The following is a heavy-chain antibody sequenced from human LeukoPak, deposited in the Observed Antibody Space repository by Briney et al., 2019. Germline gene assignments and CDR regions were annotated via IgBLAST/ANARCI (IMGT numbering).Heavy chain of an antibody. CDR3: ARAWGEDIAARPYYFDY. CDR2: ISAYNGNT. V-gene: IGHV1-18*01. CDR1: GYTFSNYA. D-gene: IGHD6-6*01. Sequence: ASVKVSSKASGYTFSNYAISWVRQAPGQGLEWMGWISAYNGNTNYAPKLQGRVTMTTDTSTSAAYMELRSLRSDDTAVYYCARAWGEDIAARPYYFDYWGQGSLVTVSS. J-gene: IGHJ4*02.